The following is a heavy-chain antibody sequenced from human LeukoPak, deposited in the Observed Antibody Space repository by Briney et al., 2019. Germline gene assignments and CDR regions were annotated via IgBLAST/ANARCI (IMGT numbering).Heavy chain of an antibody. CDR1: GFTFSSYG. Sequence: HPGGSLRLSCAASGFTFSSYGMHWVRQAPGKGLEWVAVISYDGSNKYYADSVKGRFTISRDNSKNTLYLQMNSLRAEDTAVYYCARDYYGSGSYYNPHFDYWGQGTLVTVSS. CDR2: ISYDGSNK. D-gene: IGHD3-10*01. CDR3: ARDYYGSGSYYNPHFDY. J-gene: IGHJ4*02. V-gene: IGHV3-30*03.